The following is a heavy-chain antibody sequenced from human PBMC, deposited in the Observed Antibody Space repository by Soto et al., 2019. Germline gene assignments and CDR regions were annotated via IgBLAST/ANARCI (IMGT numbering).Heavy chain of an antibody. D-gene: IGHD3-16*01. V-gene: IGHV1-18*01. CDR2: ISAYNGAT. J-gene: IGHJ4*02. CDR3: ARDFTGWPPDGVDS. Sequence: QVHLVQSGAEVKMPGASVKVCCKASGFTFTSYAFTWVRQAPGQGLEWMGWISAYNGATNYAQNFQGRVTMTTDSSTSTAYMELGSLTSDDTAVYFCARDFTGWPPDGVDSWGKGTLIILSA. CDR1: GFTFTSYA.